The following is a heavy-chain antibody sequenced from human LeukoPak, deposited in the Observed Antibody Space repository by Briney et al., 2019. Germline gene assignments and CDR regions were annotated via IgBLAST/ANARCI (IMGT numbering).Heavy chain of an antibody. CDR1: GFTFSSYS. Sequence: PGGSLRLSCAASGFTFSSYSMDWVRQAPGKGLEWVSSISGSSSYINYADSVKGRFTISRDNAQNSLFLQLNSLRAEDTAVYYCARDPYSSGWYKDAFDIWGQGTMVTVSS. J-gene: IGHJ3*02. CDR3: ARDPYSSGWYKDAFDI. D-gene: IGHD6-19*01. V-gene: IGHV3-21*01. CDR2: ISGSSSYI.